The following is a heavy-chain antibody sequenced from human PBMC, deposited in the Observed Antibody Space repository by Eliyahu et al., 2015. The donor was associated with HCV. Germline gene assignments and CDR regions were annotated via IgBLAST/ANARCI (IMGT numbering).Heavy chain of an antibody. D-gene: IGHD5/OR15-5a*01. J-gene: IGHJ4*02. CDR1: GXSVTSGSFY. CDR3: ARDSSVFPFDY. V-gene: IGHV4-61*01. Sequence: QVQLQESGPGLVKPSGTLSLTXXVXGXSVTSGSFYWXWIRQPPGKALEWIGYIYRSGRTTYNPSLQSRVSMSVDASKNQFSLKLSSVTTADTAVYYCARDSSVFPFDYWSRGTLVTVSS. CDR2: IYRSGRT.